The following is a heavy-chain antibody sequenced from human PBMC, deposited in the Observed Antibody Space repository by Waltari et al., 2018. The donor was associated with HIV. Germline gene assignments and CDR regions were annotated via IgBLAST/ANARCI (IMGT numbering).Heavy chain of an antibody. CDR3: VKEGGVGSIKEDY. Sequence: DVQWLAAGGGFVPPGGALSTSCAVSGFPLSICSMYWFRQAPGKGPEWFSAISANGYKTFYTDSVRGRFTVSRDNPKSTLYLQMNNVRTEDTAAYFCVKEGGVGSIKEDYWGQGTLVTVSS. D-gene: IGHD1-26*01. V-gene: IGHV3-23*01. CDR2: ISANGYKT. CDR1: GFPLSICS. J-gene: IGHJ4*02.